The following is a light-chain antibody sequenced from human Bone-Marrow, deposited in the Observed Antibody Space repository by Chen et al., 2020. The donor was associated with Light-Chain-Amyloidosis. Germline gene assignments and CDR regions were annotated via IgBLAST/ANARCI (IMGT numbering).Light chain of an antibody. CDR2: DDS. CDR1: NSGSTS. J-gene: IGLJ3*02. CDR3: QVWDRSSDRPV. V-gene: IGLV3-21*02. Sequence: SYVLTQPSSVSVAPGQTATIACGGNNSGSTSVHWYQQTPGQAPLLVVYDDSDRPSGIPERLSSSNSGNTATLTISRVEAGDEADYYCQVWDRSSDRPVFGGGTKLTVL.